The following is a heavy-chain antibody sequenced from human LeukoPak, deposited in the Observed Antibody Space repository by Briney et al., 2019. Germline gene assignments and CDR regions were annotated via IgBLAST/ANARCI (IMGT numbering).Heavy chain of an antibody. D-gene: IGHD3-10*01. Sequence: ASVKVSCKAPGYTFTSHGISWVRQAPGQGLEWMGWISAYNGNTNYAQKLQGRVTMTTDTSTSTAYMELRSLRSDDTAVYYCARVFSPYGSGSYSDWGQGTLVTVPS. CDR3: ARVFSPYGSGSYSD. CDR1: GYTFTSHG. V-gene: IGHV1-18*04. J-gene: IGHJ4*02. CDR2: ISAYNGNT.